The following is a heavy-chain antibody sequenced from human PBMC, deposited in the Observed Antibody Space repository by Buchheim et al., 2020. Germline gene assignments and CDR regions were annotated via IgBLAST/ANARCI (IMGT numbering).Heavy chain of an antibody. D-gene: IGHD2-15*01. V-gene: IGHV3-48*01. CDR2: ISSSSSTI. J-gene: IGHJ4*02. CDR1: GFTFSSYS. Sequence: EVQLVESGGGLVQPGGSLRLSCAASGFTFSSYSMNWVRQAPGKGLEWVSYISSSSSTIYYADSVKGRFTISRDNATNYLYLQMNSLRAEDTAVYYCARVGDCSGGSCYSRYFDYWGQGTL. CDR3: ARVGDCSGGSCYSRYFDY.